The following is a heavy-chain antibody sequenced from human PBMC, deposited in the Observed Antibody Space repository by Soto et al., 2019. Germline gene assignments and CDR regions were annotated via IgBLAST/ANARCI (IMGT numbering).Heavy chain of an antibody. CDR1: GFTFSSYA. J-gene: IGHJ6*02. CDR2: ISYDGSNK. V-gene: IGHV3-30-3*01. Sequence: QTGGSLRLSCAASGFTFSSYAMHWVRQAPGKGLEWVAVISYDGSNKYYADSVKGRFTISRDNSKNTLYLQMNSLRAEDTAVYYCARDVAQLRYFDWLAGYYGMDVWGQGTTVTVSS. D-gene: IGHD3-9*01. CDR3: ARDVAQLRYFDWLAGYYGMDV.